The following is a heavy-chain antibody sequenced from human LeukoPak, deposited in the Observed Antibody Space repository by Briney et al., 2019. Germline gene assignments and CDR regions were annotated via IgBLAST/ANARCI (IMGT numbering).Heavy chain of an antibody. D-gene: IGHD2-2*01. CDR2: ISYDGSNK. CDR3: ARDSPYQLLHAFDI. Sequence: PGGSLRLSCAASGFTFSSYAMHWVRQAPGKGLEWVAVISYDGSNKYYADSVKGRFTISRDNSKNTLYLQMNSLRAEDTAVYYCARDSPYQLLHAFDIWGQGTMVTVSS. J-gene: IGHJ3*02. CDR1: GFTFSSYA. V-gene: IGHV3-30-3*01.